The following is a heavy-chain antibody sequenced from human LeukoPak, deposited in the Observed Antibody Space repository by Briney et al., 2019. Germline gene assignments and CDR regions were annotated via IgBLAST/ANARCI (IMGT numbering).Heavy chain of an antibody. D-gene: IGHD3-22*01. V-gene: IGHV4-59*01. CDR3: ARDKRRHYYDSSGYSPFNY. Sequence: SETLSLTCTVSGGSISSYYWSWIRQPPGKGLEWIGYIYYSGSTNYNPSLKSRVTISVDTSKNQFSLKLSSVTAADTAVYYCARDKRRHYYDSSGYSPFNYWGQGTLVTVSS. J-gene: IGHJ4*02. CDR2: IYYSGST. CDR1: GGSISSYY.